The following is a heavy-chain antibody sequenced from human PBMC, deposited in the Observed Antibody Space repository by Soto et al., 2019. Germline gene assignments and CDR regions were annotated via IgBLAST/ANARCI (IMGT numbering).Heavy chain of an antibody. V-gene: IGHV4-34*01. CDR2: INHSGST. D-gene: IGHD3-10*01. CDR3: ASSFFYRSGSYYPPPGSFDY. J-gene: IGHJ4*02. CDR1: GGSFSGYY. Sequence: SETLSLTCAVYGGSFSGYYWSWIRQPPGTGLEWIGEINHSGSTNYNPSLKSRVTISVDTSKNQFSLKLSSVTAADTAVYYCASSFFYRSGSYYPPPGSFDYWGQGTLVTVS.